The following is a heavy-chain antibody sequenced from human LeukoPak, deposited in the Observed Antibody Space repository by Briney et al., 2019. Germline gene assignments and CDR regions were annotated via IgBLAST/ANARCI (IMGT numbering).Heavy chain of an antibody. CDR3: ARGDDSSGAPTDY. V-gene: IGHV1-2*02. D-gene: IGHD3-22*01. J-gene: IGHJ4*02. CDR2: INPNSGGT. CDR1: GYTFTGYY. Sequence: ASVKVSCKASGYTFTGYYMHWVRQSPGQGLEWMGWINPNSGGTNYAQKFQGRVTMTRDTSISTAYMELSRLRFDDTAVYYCARGDDSSGAPTDYWGQGTLVTVSS.